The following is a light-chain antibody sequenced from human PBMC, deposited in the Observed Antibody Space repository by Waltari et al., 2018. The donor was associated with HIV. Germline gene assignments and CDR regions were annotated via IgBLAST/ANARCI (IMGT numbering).Light chain of an antibody. CDR1: SSHIGNNY. V-gene: IGLV1-51*01. J-gene: IGLJ2*01. CDR3: GTWDSSLSAVV. CDR2: DNN. Sequence: QYVLTPPPSVSAAPGQKVTISCSGSSSHIGNNYVSWYQQPPGTAPKLLIYDNNKRPSGIPDRFSGSKSGTSATLGITGLQTGDEADYYCGTWDSSLSAVVFGGGTKLTVL.